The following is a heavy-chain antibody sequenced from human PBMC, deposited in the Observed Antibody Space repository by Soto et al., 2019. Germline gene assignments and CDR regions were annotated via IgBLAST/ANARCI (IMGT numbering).Heavy chain of an antibody. D-gene: IGHD6-6*01. CDR1: GGSISSYY. J-gene: IGHJ6*03. CDR3: ARQLRAARLPVAYYYYMDV. CDR2: IYYSGST. V-gene: IGHV4-59*08. Sequence: SETLSLTCTVSGGSISSYYWSWIRQPPGKGLEWIGYIYYSGSTNYNPSLKSRVTISVDTSKNQFSLKLSSVTAADTAVYYCARQLRAARLPVAYYYYMDVWGKGTTVTVSS.